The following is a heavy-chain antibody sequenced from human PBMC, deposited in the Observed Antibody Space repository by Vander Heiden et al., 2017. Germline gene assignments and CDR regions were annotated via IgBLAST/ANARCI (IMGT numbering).Heavy chain of an antibody. V-gene: IGHV1-8*01. D-gene: IGHD6-13*01. CDR3: ARGRYSSSWYHYYGRDV. J-gene: IGHJ6*02. CDR1: GYPFTSYD. Sequence: QVQLVQSGAEVKKPGASVKVPCKASGYPFTSYDTTWVRQATGQGLEWMGVMNPNSGNTGYAQKFQGRVTMTRNTSISTAYMELSSLRSEDTAVYYCARGRYSSSWYHYYGRDVWGQGTTVTVSS. CDR2: MNPNSGNT.